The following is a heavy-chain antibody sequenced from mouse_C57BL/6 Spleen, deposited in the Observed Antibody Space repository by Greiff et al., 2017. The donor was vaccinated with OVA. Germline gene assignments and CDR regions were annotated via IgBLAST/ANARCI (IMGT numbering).Heavy chain of an antibody. J-gene: IGHJ2*01. CDR2: ISYAGSN. Sequence: EVQLQESGPGLVKPSQSLSLTCSVTGYSITSGYYWNWIRQFPGNKLEWMGYISYAGSNNYNPSLKNRISITRDTSKNHFFLKLKSVTTEDTATYYCAREGGDEEGYFDYWGQGTTLTVSS. CDR3: AREGGDEEGYFDY. V-gene: IGHV3-6*01. D-gene: IGHD3-3*01. CDR1: GYSITSGYY.